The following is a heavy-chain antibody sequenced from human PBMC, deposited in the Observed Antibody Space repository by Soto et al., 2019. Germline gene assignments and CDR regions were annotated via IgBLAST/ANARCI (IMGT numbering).Heavy chain of an antibody. CDR2: IYYSGST. J-gene: IGHJ5*02. Sequence: SETLSLTCTVSGGSISDYYWSWIRQPPGKGLEWIGYIYYSGSTNYNPSLKSRVTISVDTSKNQFSLKLTSVTAADTAVYYCASKGSGSYPRCSPWGQATLVTVSS. D-gene: IGHD3-10*01. CDR3: ASKGSGSYPRCSP. V-gene: IGHV4-59*08. CDR1: GGSISDYY.